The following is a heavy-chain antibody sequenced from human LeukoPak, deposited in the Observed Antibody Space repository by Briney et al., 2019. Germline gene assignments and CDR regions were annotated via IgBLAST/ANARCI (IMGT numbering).Heavy chain of an antibody. D-gene: IGHD2-21*02. CDR3: AKDYEVQANCGGDCYSSGIDY. Sequence: SVKVSCKASGGTFSSYAISWVRQAPGQGLEWMGGIIPIFGTANYAQKFQGRVTITADKSTSTAYMELSSLRSEDTAVYYCAKDYEVQANCGGDCYSSGIDYWGQGTLVTVSS. CDR2: IIPIFGTA. J-gene: IGHJ4*02. V-gene: IGHV1-69*06. CDR1: GGTFSSYA.